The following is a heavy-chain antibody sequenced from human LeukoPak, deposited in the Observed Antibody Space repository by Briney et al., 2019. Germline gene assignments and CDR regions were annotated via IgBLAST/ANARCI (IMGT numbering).Heavy chain of an antibody. CDR1: GFTFSSYS. D-gene: IGHD4-17*01. CDR3: ARERPRSILGYGDAYFDY. CDR2: ISSSSSTI. Sequence: GGSLRLSCAASGFTFSSYSMNWVRQAPGKGLEWVSYISSSSSTIYYADSVKGRFTISRDNAKNSLYLQMNSLRDEDTAVYYCARERPRSILGYGDAYFDYWGQGTLVTVSS. J-gene: IGHJ4*02. V-gene: IGHV3-48*02.